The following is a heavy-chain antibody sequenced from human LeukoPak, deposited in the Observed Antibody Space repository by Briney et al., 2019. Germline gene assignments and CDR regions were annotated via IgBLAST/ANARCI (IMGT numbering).Heavy chain of an antibody. J-gene: IGHJ4*02. Sequence: ASVKVSCKASGYTFTSYGISWVRQAPGQGLEWMGWISAYNGNTNYAQKLQGRVTMTTDTSTSTAYMELRSLRSDDTAVYYCARDRSYYDILTGYYSPCDYWGQGTLVTVSS. CDR1: GYTFTSYG. CDR2: ISAYNGNT. D-gene: IGHD3-9*01. V-gene: IGHV1-18*01. CDR3: ARDRSYYDILTGYYSPCDY.